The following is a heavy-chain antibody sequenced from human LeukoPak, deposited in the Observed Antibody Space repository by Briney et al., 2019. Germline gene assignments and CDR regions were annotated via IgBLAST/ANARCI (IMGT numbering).Heavy chain of an antibody. D-gene: IGHD6-13*01. CDR1: GYTFTGYY. J-gene: IGHJ3*02. CDR3: ARESGIAENAFDI. CDR2: INPNSGGT. Sequence: ASVNVSCKSSGYTFTGYYMHWVRQAPGQGLEWMGWINPNSGGTNYAQKFQGRVTMTRDTSISTAYMELSRLRSDDTAVYYCARESGIAENAFDIWGQGTMVTVSS. V-gene: IGHV1-2*02.